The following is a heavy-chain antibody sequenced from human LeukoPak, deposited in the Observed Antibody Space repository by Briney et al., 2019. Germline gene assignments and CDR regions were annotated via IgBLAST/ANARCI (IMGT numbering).Heavy chain of an antibody. V-gene: IGHV3-48*02. CDR2: ISSSASTI. D-gene: IGHD5-12*01. CDR3: ARDPVGTSRLDC. CDR1: GFTFSSYR. Sequence: GGSLRLSWTASGFTFSSYRMHCLRQAPRKGLEWVSYISSSASTIYYADSVKGRFTISRDNAKNLLYLQMNSLRDEDTAVYYCARDPVGTSRLDCWVRGTLVTVSS. J-gene: IGHJ4*02.